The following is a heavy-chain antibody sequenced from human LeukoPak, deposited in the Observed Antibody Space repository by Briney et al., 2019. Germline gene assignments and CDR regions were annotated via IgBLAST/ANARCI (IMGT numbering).Heavy chain of an antibody. CDR3: ASLDYYDSSGSDTGGY. J-gene: IGHJ4*02. V-gene: IGHV3-48*03. D-gene: IGHD3-22*01. Sequence: GGSLRLSCAASGFTFSSYEMNWVRQAPGKGLEWVSYISSSGSTIYYADSVKGRFTISRDNAKNSLYLQMNSLRAEDTAVYYCASLDYYDSSGSDTGGYWGQGTLVTVSS. CDR1: GFTFSSYE. CDR2: ISSSGSTI.